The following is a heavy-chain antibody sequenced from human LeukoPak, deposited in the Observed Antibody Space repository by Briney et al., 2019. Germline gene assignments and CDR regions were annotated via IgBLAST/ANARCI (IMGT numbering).Heavy chain of an antibody. V-gene: IGHV3-9*03. CDR2: ISWNSGSI. J-gene: IGHJ4*02. CDR1: GFTFDDYA. D-gene: IGHD6-13*01. Sequence: GRSLRLSCAASGFTFDDYAMHWVRQAPGKGLEWVSGISWNSGSIGYADSVKGRFTISRDNAKNSLYLQMNSLRAEDMALYYCATSSSWYLDYWGQGTLVTVSS. CDR3: ATSSSWYLDY.